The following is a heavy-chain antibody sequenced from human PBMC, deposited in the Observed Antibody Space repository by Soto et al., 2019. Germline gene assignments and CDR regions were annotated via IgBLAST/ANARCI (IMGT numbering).Heavy chain of an antibody. CDR1: GGSISSSSYY. CDR2: IYYSGST. D-gene: IGHD4-17*01. CDR3: ARSTRDYGDYEYYYYGMDV. V-gene: IGHV4-39*01. J-gene: IGHJ6*02. Sequence: PSETLSPTCTVSGGSISSSSYYWGWIRQPPGKGLEWIGSIYYSGSTYYNPSLKSRVTISVDTSKNQFSLKLSSVTAADTAVYYCARSTRDYGDYEYYYYGMDVWGQGTTVTVSS.